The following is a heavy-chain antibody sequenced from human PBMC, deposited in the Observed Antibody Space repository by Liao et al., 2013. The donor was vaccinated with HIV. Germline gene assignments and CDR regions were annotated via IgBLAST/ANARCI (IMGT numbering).Heavy chain of an antibody. V-gene: IGHV4-34*01. J-gene: IGHJ1*01. CDR3: ATEDYYDSGGYYYFSEYFQH. Sequence: QVQLQQWGAGLLKPSETLSLTCAVYGGSFSGYYWSWIRQPPGKGLEWIGEINHSGTTNYNPSLKSRVTISLDTSKNQFSLKLSSVTAADTAVYYCATEDYYDSGGYYYFSEYFQHWGQGTLVTVSS. CDR1: GGSFSGYY. CDR2: INHSGTT. D-gene: IGHD3-22*01.